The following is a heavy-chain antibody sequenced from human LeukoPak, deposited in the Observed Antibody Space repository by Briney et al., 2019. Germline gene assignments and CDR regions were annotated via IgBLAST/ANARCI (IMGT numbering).Heavy chain of an antibody. J-gene: IGHJ4*02. Sequence: ASVKVSCKASGGTFSSYAISWVRQAPGQGLEWMGGIIPIFGTANYAQKFQGRVTITTDESTSTAYMELSSLRSEDTAVYYCASSVVPAAPYCFDYWGQGTLVTVSS. CDR3: ASSVVPAAPYCFDY. CDR2: IIPIFGTA. V-gene: IGHV1-69*05. CDR1: GGTFSSYA. D-gene: IGHD2-2*01.